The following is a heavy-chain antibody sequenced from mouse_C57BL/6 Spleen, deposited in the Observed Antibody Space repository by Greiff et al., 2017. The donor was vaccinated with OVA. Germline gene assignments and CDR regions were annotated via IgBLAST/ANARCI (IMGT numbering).Heavy chain of an antibody. D-gene: IGHD1-1*01. Sequence: EVQLVESGEGLVKPGGSLKLSCAASGFTFSSYAMSWVRQTPEQRLEWVAYISSGGDYIYYADTVKGRFTISRDNARNTLYLQMSSLKSEDTAMYYCTRDLGYGSSFDYWGQGTTLTVSS. V-gene: IGHV5-9-1*02. CDR3: TRDLGYGSSFDY. CDR1: GFTFSSYA. CDR2: ISSGGDYI. J-gene: IGHJ2*01.